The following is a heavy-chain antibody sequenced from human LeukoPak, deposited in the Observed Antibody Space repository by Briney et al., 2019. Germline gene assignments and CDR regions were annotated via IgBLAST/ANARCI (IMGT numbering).Heavy chain of an antibody. D-gene: IGHD3-22*01. CDR1: GYTFTSYY. CDR2: INPSGGST. CDR3: ALSSGYFRSFDY. Sequence: ASVKVSCKASGYTFTSYYMHWVRQAPGQGLEWMGIINPSGGSTGYAQKFQGRVTMTRDMSTSTVYMELSSLRSEDTAVYYCALSSGYFRSFDYWGQGTLVTVSS. V-gene: IGHV1-46*01. J-gene: IGHJ4*02.